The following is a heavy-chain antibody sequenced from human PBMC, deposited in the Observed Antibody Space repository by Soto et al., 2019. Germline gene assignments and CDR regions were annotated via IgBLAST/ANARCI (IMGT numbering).Heavy chain of an antibody. CDR3: ARDTSYSGGYEGALYYYYYGMDV. J-gene: IGHJ6*02. CDR1: GGSISSYY. Sequence: PSETLSLTCTVSGGSISSYYWSWIRQPPGKGLEWIGYIYYSGSTNYNPSLKSRVTISVDTSKNQFSLKLSSATAADTAVYYCARDTSYSGGYEGALYYYYYGMDVWGQGTTVTVSS. CDR2: IYYSGST. V-gene: IGHV4-59*01. D-gene: IGHD1-26*01.